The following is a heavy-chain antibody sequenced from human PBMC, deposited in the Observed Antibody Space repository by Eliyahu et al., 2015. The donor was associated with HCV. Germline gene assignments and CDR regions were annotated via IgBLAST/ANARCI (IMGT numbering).Heavy chain of an antibody. CDR3: ASGGGGIAVTGTGGWFDP. Sequence: QVQLQASGPGLVKPSXTLSLTCTVSXGSITTXXWSWXRQPPGKGLEWIGYIHYXGSTNYNPSLKSRVTISIDTSKNQFSLNLTSVTAADTAMYYCASGGGGIAVTGTGGWFDPWGQGTLVTVSS. J-gene: IGHJ5*02. CDR1: XGSITTXX. V-gene: IGHV4-59*01. D-gene: IGHD6-19*01. CDR2: IHYXGST.